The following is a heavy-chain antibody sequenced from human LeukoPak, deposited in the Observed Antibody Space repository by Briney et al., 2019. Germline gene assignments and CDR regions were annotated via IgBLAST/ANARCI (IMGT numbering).Heavy chain of an antibody. J-gene: IGHJ3*02. D-gene: IGHD3-10*01. CDR1: GYTFTSYG. Sequence: ASVKVSCKASGYTFTSYGISWVRQAPGQGLEWMGRISAYNGNTNYAQKLQGRVTMTTDTSTSTAYMELRSLRSDDTAVYYCAREFKVVGGLPRHHVAFDIWGQGTMVTVSS. CDR3: AREFKVVGGLPRHHVAFDI. CDR2: ISAYNGNT. V-gene: IGHV1-18*01.